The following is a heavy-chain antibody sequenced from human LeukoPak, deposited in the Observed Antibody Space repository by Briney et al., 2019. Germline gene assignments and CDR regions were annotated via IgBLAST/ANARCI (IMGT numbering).Heavy chain of an antibody. CDR3: ARGYYYGSGSYLLYYYYYGMDV. CDR1: GGSFSGYY. V-gene: IGHV4-34*01. CDR2: INHSGST. D-gene: IGHD3-10*01. J-gene: IGHJ6*02. Sequence: SETLSLTCAVYGGSFSGYYWSWIRQPPGKGLEWIGEINHSGSTNYNPSLKSRVTISVGTSKNQFSLKLSSVTAADTAVYYCARGYYYGSGSYLLYYYYYGMDVWGQGTTVTVSS.